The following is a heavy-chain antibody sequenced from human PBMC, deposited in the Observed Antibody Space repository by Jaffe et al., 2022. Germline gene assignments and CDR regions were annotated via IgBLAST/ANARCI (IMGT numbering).Heavy chain of an antibody. V-gene: IGHV6-1*01. CDR2: TYYRSKWYN. CDR1: GDSVSSNSAA. Sequence: QVQLQQSGPGLVKPSQTLSLTCAISGDSVSSNSAAWNWIRQSPSRGLEWLGRTYYRSKWYNDYAVSVKSRITINPDTSKNQFSLQLNSVTPEDTAVYYCAREGYCTGGVCSWVAFDIWGQGTMVTVSS. D-gene: IGHD2-8*02. J-gene: IGHJ3*02. CDR3: AREGYCTGGVCSWVAFDI.